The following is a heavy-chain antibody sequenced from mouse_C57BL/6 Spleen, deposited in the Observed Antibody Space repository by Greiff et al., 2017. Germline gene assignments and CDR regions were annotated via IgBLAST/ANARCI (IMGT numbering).Heavy chain of an antibody. CDR1: GYTFTSYG. D-gene: IGHD2-4*01. Sequence: VQLQQSGAELARPGASVKLSCKASGYTFTSYGISWVKQRTGQGLEWIGEIYPRSGNTYYNEKFKGKATLTADKSSRTAYMELRSLTSEDSAVYFCAREPYYDYDVYAMDYWGQGTSVTVSS. V-gene: IGHV1-81*01. J-gene: IGHJ4*01. CDR2: IYPRSGNT. CDR3: AREPYYDYDVYAMDY.